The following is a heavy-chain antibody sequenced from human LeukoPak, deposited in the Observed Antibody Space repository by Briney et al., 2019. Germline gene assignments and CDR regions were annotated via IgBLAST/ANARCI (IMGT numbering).Heavy chain of an antibody. CDR2: IDHGGST. CDR3: AGNIAARLDY. V-gene: IGHV4-34*01. CDR1: GGSFSGYY. D-gene: IGHD6-6*01. Sequence: NPSETLSLTCAVYGGSFSGYYWSWIRQPPGKGLEWIGEIDHGGSTNYNPSLKSRVTISVDTSKNQFSLKLSSVTAADTAVYYCAGNIAARLDYWGQGTLVTVSS. J-gene: IGHJ4*02.